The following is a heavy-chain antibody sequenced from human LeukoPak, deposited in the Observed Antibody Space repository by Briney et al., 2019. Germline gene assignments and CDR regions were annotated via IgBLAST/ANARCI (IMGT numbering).Heavy chain of an antibody. CDR3: ANGPMVRGVGPASYYYYYYMDV. CDR1: AGSITNSDYY. Sequence: SETLSLTCIVSAGSITNSDYYWDWIRQSPGKGLEWIGSIYYTGRTYYNPSLKSRVTISVDTIKNQFSLKLSSVTAADTAVYYCANGPMVRGVGPASYYYYYYMDVWGKGTTVTVSS. CDR2: IYYTGRT. D-gene: IGHD3-10*01. J-gene: IGHJ6*03. V-gene: IGHV4-39*01.